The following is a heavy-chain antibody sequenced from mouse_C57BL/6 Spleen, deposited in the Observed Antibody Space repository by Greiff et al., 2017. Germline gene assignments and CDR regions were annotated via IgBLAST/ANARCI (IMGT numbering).Heavy chain of an antibody. Sequence: QVQLQQPGAELVKPGASVKMSCKASGYTLTSYWLTWVKQRPGQGLEWIGDIYPGSGSTNYNEKFKSKATLPVDTSSSTAYMQLSSLTSEDSAVYYCAEGNRYFDVWGTGTTVTVSS. CDR3: AEGNRYFDV. D-gene: IGHD2-1*01. V-gene: IGHV1-55*01. J-gene: IGHJ1*03. CDR2: IYPGSGST. CDR1: GYTLTSYW.